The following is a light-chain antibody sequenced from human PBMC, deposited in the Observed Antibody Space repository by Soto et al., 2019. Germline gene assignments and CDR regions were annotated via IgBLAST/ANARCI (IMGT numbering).Light chain of an antibody. CDR2: EVV. J-gene: IGLJ1*01. Sequence: QSALTQPPSASGSPGQSVTISCTGTSSDVGGYNFVSWYQQRPGKAPKLMIYEVVQRPSGVPDRFSGSKSGNTASLTVSGLQAADEADYFCKSYAGRNTYVFGSGTK. CDR3: KSYAGRNTYV. CDR1: SSDVGGYNF. V-gene: IGLV2-8*01.